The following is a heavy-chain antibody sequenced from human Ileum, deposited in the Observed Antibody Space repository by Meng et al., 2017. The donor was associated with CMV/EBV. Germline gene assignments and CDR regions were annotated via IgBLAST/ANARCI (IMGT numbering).Heavy chain of an antibody. CDR2: ISSSSSYI. Sequence: GESLKISCVASGFTVSSNFMSWVRQAPGKGLEWVSSISSSSSYIYYADSVKGRFTISRDNAKNSLYLQMNSLRAEDTAVYYCARDDVYDFWSERYYYYGMDVWGQGTTVTVSS. D-gene: IGHD3-3*01. V-gene: IGHV3-21*01. J-gene: IGHJ6*02. CDR3: ARDDVYDFWSERYYYYGMDV. CDR1: GFTVSSNF.